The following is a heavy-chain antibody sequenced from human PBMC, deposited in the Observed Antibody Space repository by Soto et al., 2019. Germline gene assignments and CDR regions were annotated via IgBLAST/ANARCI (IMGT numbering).Heavy chain of an antibody. V-gene: IGHV4-4*08. D-gene: IGHD5-12*01. CDR2: IHDSGST. J-gene: IGHJ4*02. CDR1: GGSIGRYC. Sequence: SETLSLTCTVSGGSIGRYCWNWVRQPPGKGLEWIGYIHDSGSTNYNPSLKSRVTISVDTSKNQFSLKLSSVTAADTAVYYCAGTRRDGYNYEDYWGQGTLVTVSS. CDR3: AGTRRDGYNYEDY.